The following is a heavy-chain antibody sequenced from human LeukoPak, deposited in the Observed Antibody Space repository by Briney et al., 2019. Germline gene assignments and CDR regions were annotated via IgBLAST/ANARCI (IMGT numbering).Heavy chain of an antibody. CDR1: GFTFSIYA. D-gene: IGHD2-15*01. V-gene: IGHV3-23*01. CDR2: ISGSGGNA. Sequence: GGSLRLSCAASGFTFSIYAMSWVRQAPGKGREWVSAISGSGGNAYYADSVKGRFTISRDSSKNTLYLQMNSLRAEDTAVYYCAKQSMSGGSCYSAFDYRGQGTLVTVSS. CDR3: AKQSMSGGSCYSAFDY. J-gene: IGHJ4*02.